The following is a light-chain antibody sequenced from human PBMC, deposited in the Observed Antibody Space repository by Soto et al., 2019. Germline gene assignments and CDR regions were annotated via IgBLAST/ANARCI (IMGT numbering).Light chain of an antibody. CDR1: SSDVGGYNS. CDR2: EVT. J-gene: IGLJ7*01. Sequence: QSALTQPASVSGSPGQSITISCTGTSSDVGGYNSVSWYQQHPGKVPKLMIYEVTHRPSGVSNRFSGSKSGNTASLTISGLQAEDEAYYYCSSFTPIPSVVFGGGTQLTVL. CDR3: SSFTPIPSVV. V-gene: IGLV2-14*01.